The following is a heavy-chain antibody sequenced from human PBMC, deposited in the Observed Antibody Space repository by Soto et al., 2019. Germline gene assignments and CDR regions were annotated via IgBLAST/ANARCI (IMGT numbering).Heavy chain of an antibody. CDR2: ISVYNGNT. CDR1: GYTFTSYG. D-gene: IGHD2-2*02. Sequence: QVQLVQSGAEVKKPGASVKVSCKASGYTFTSYGISWVRQAPGQGLEWMGWISVYNGNTNYAQKLQGRVTMTTDTSTSTAYMELRSLRFDDTAVYYCARDRIPVSVQHQLLYEGRFVYWGQGTLVTVSS. J-gene: IGHJ4*02. V-gene: IGHV1-18*01. CDR3: ARDRIPVSVQHQLLYEGRFVY.